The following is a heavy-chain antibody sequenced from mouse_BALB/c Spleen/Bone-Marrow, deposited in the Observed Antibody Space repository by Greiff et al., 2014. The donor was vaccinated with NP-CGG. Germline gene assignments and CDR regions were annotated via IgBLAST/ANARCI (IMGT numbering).Heavy chain of an antibody. CDR1: GFTFSSFG. Sequence: VQLKESGGGLVQPGGSRKLSCAASGFTFSSFGMHWVRQAPEKGLEWVGYISSGSSTIYYADTMKGRFTISRDNPKNTLFLQMTSLRSEDTAMYYCTRSGTLGAMDYWGQGTSVTVSS. D-gene: IGHD3-3*01. CDR3: TRSGTLGAMDY. CDR2: ISSGSSTI. J-gene: IGHJ4*01. V-gene: IGHV5-17*02.